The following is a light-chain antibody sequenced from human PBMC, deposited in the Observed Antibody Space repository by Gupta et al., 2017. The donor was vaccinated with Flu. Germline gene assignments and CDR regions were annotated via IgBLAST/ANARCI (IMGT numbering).Light chain of an antibody. Sequence: QSAPTQPRSVSGAPGQSVPIPCTGSSNDVGGSNRVSWYQQRPGKAPKLILYDVTEPPSGVPDRFSGSKPGNTAALTISGLQADDEADYYCASHAGRVTWVFGTGTTVTVL. CDR1: SNDVGGSNR. CDR2: DVT. J-gene: IGLJ1*01. V-gene: IGLV2-11*01. CDR3: ASHAGRVTWV.